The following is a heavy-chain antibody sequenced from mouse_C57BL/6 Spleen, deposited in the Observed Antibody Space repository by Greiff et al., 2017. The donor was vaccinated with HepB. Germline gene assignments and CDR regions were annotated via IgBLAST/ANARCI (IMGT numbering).Heavy chain of an antibody. V-gene: IGHV5-9-1*02. CDR2: ISSGGDYI. CDR1: GFTFSSYA. J-gene: IGHJ2*01. CDR3: TRASYYYGSSYNYFDY. D-gene: IGHD1-1*01. Sequence: EVKLMESGEGLVKPGGSLKLSCAASGFTFSSYAMSWVRQTPEKRLEWVAYISSGGDYIYYADTVKGRFTISRDNARNTLYLQMSSLKSEDTAMYYCTRASYYYGSSYNYFDYWGQGTTLTVSS.